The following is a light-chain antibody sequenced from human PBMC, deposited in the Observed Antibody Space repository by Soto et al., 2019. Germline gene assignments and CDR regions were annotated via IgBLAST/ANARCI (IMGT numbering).Light chain of an antibody. CDR1: KTVGVR. V-gene: IGKV3-11*01. J-gene: IGKJ1*01. Sequence: EIVLPQSPATLSASPGERATLSCRASKTVGVRLAWYPNNPGQAPRLLIYEASNRAAGVPGRFSGSGSGTDFTLTITRLELEDFAFYYCHQRQRWPRTFGQGTQVDIK. CDR2: EAS. CDR3: HQRQRWPRT.